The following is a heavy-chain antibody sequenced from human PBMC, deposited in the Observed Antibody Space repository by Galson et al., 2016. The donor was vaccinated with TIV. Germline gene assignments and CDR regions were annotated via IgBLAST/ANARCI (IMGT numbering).Heavy chain of an antibody. CDR3: ARDRRNCGNDYFLSYYFGMNV. Sequence: SLRLSCAAYGLSFSSYWMFWARQAPGKGLEWVANIKQDGRDTHYVDSVKGRFTISRDKAENSLYLQMNTLRAEDTAVYYCARDRRNCGNDYFLSYYFGMNVWGKGATVTVSS. CDR1: GLSFSSYW. J-gene: IGHJ6*04. D-gene: IGHD2-21*01. CDR2: IKQDGRDT. V-gene: IGHV3-7*01.